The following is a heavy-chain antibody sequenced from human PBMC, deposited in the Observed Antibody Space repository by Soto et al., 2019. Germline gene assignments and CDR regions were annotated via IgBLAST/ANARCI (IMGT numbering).Heavy chain of an antibody. J-gene: IGHJ4*02. Sequence: GGSLRLSCAASGFTFGNYAMTWVRQAPGKGLECVSRISGSGGGTYYADSVKGRFTISRDNSKNTLYLQMNSLRPEDTAVYYCARAFSGSYPNFDYWGQGTLVTVSS. CDR3: ARAFSGSYPNFDY. D-gene: IGHD1-26*01. CDR2: ISGSGGGT. V-gene: IGHV3-23*01. CDR1: GFTFGNYA.